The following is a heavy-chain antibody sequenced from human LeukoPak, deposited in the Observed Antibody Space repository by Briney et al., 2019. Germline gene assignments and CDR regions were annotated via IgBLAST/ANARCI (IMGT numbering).Heavy chain of an antibody. D-gene: IGHD6-13*01. CDR1: GGSISGYY. J-gene: IGHJ4*02. CDR2: IYYTETT. CDR3: ARARRRGVAAGEIDY. V-gene: IGHV4-59*01. Sequence: PSETLSLTCTVSGGSISGYYWTWIRQPPGKGLEWIGIIYYTETTYYNPSLKSRVTISIDTSKNQFSLKLNSVTAADTAVYYCARARRRGVAAGEIDYWGQGTLVTVSS.